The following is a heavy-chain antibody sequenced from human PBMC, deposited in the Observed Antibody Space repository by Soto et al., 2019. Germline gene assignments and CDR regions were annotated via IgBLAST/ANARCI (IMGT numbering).Heavy chain of an antibody. D-gene: IGHD5-12*01. CDR1: GFTFSSYG. Sequence: QVQLVESGGGVVQPGRSLRLSCAASGFTFSSYGLHWVRQSPGKGLEWVAIISYDGSNQYYADSVKGRFTISRDNSNNTMYLQMNSMRAEDTAVYYCAKTPGGYPLYSYFDLWGRGTLVTVSS. CDR2: ISYDGSNQ. CDR3: AKTPGGYPLYSYFDL. J-gene: IGHJ2*01. V-gene: IGHV3-30*18.